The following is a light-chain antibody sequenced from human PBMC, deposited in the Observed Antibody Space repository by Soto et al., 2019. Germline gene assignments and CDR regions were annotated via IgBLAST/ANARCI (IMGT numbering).Light chain of an antibody. V-gene: IGKV1-39*01. CDR1: QSISNY. CDR3: QQSFSSSWT. CDR2: AAS. Sequence: DIQMTQSPASLSASIGDRVIITCRASQSISNYLNWYQHKPGRAPKFLIYAASSLQSGVPSRFSGSGSGTDFTLTISSXQREDFATYFCQQSFSSSWTFGQGTKVDIK. J-gene: IGKJ1*01.